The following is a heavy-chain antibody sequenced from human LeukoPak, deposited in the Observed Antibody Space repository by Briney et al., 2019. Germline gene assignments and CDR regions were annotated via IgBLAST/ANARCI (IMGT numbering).Heavy chain of an antibody. CDR2: IYYSGAT. D-gene: IGHD2/OR15-2a*01. CDR1: GGSISNSRYY. Sequence: PSETLSLTCSVSGGSISNSRYYWGWLRQPPGKGLEWIGSIYYSGATNSNPSLKSRLTISVDTSKNQFSLKLGSVTAADTAVYYCARHNKAFDIWGQGTMVTVSS. CDR3: ARHNKAFDI. J-gene: IGHJ3*02. V-gene: IGHV4-39*01.